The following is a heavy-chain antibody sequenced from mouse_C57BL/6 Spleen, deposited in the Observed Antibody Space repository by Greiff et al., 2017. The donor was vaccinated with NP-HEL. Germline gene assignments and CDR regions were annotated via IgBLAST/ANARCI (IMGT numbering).Heavy chain of an antibody. CDR3: ARNYGSRGFAY. D-gene: IGHD1-1*01. CDR1: GYTFTSYW. V-gene: IGHV1-50*01. J-gene: IGHJ3*01. CDR2: IDPSDSYT. Sequence: QVQLQQPGAELVKPGASVKLSCKASGYTFTSYWMQWVKQRPGQGLEWIGEIDPSDSYTNYNQKFKGKATLTVDTSSSTAYMQLSSLTSEDSAVYYCARNYGSRGFAYWGQGTLVTVSA.